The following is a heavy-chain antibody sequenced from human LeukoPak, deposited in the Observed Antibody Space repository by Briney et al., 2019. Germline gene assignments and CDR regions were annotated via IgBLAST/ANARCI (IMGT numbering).Heavy chain of an antibody. CDR2: IIPIFGTA. J-gene: IGHJ4*02. V-gene: IGHV1-69*01. CDR3: ARDQEGGLWLRGAFDY. CDR1: GGTFSSYA. D-gene: IGHD5-18*01. Sequence: SVKVSCKASGGTFSSYAISWVRQAPGQGLEWMGGIIPIFGTANYAQKFQGRVTITADESTSTAYMELSSLRSEDTAVYYCARDQEGGLWLRGAFDYWGQGTLVTVSS.